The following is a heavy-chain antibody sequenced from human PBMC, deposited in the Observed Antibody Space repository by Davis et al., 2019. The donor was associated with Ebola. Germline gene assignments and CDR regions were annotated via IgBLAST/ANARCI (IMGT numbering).Heavy chain of an antibody. D-gene: IGHD6-13*01. CDR2: INYSGST. J-gene: IGHJ5*02. CDR1: GGSISSSSYY. CDR3: ARAPIAGAGTRWGTRWFDP. V-gene: IGHV4-39*07. Sequence: PSETLSLTCTVSGGSISSSSYYWGWIRQPPGKGLEWIGSINYSGSTYYNPSLKSRVTISVATSKNQFSLNLSSVTAADTAVYYCARAPIAGAGTRWGTRWFDPWGQGTLVTVSS.